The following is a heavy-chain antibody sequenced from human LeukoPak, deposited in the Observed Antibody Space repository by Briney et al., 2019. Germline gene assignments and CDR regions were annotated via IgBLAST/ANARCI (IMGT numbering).Heavy chain of an antibody. V-gene: IGHV1-2*02. CDR1: GYTFTSYY. D-gene: IGHD1-26*01. J-gene: IGHJ4*02. Sequence: GASVKVSCKASGYTFTSYYMHWVRQAPGQGLEWMGWINPNSGGTNYAQKFQGRVTMTRDTSISTAYMELSRLRSDDTAVYYCAGTPGGSYLAGLGYWGQGTLVTVSS. CDR3: AGTPGGSYLAGLGY. CDR2: INPNSGGT.